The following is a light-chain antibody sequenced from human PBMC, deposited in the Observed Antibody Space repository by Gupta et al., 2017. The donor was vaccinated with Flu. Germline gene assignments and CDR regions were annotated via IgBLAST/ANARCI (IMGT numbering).Light chain of an antibody. J-gene: IGLJ3*02. Sequence: QTVVTQEPALTVSTGGTVTLTCGSSAGADTGGCYPNWFQQKPGPALRALIYSASHQHTSAPGRFSGSLSGGKAALTLSGVQPEAEADYYCLLYYPGHLVFGGGTKMTVL. CDR2: SAS. CDR3: LLYYPGHLV. CDR1: AGADTGGCY. V-gene: IGLV7-43*01.